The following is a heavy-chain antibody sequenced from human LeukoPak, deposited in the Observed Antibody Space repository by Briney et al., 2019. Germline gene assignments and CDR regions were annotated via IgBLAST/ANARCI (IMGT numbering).Heavy chain of an antibody. J-gene: IGHJ4*02. D-gene: IGHD6-6*01. CDR3: TTDPREQLVRWFNY. Sequence: GGSLRPSCAASGFTFSNAWMSWVRQAPGKGLEWVGRIKSKTDGGTTDYAAPVKGRFTISRDDSKNTLSLQMNSLKAEDTALYYCTTDPREQLVRWFNYWGQGTLVTVSS. CDR2: IKSKTDGGTT. V-gene: IGHV3-15*01. CDR1: GFTFSNAW.